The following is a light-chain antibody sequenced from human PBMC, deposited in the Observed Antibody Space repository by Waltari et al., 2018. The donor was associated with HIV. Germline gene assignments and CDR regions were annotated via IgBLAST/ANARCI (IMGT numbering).Light chain of an antibody. J-gene: IGLJ1*01. Sequence: QSALTQPASVSGSPGQSITISCTGTSSDVGGYNYVSWYQQHPGKAPKLMIYDVRNRASGVTTRYSASNSDNTASLTISGLQAEDDANYYCSSYTNNSPHVFGTGTKVTVL. V-gene: IGLV2-14*03. CDR2: DVR. CDR1: SSDVGGYNY. CDR3: SSYTNNSPHV.